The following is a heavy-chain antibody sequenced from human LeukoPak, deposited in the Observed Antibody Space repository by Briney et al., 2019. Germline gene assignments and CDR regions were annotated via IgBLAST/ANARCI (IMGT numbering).Heavy chain of an antibody. J-gene: IGHJ3*02. D-gene: IGHD2-21*01. CDR1: GFTFSGSA. Sequence: PGGSLKLSCAASGFTFSGSAMHWVRQASGKGLEWVGRIRSKANSYATAYAASVKGRFTISRDDSKNTAYLQMNSLKTEDTAVYYCARDSSSIYCGGDCYAFDIWGQGTMVTVSS. CDR3: ARDSSSIYCGGDCYAFDI. V-gene: IGHV3-73*01. CDR2: IRSKANSYAT.